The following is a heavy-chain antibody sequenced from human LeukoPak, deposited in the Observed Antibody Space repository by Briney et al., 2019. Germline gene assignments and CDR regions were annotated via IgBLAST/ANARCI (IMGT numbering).Heavy chain of an antibody. CDR2: IYYSGST. V-gene: IGHV4-39*07. Sequence: PSETLSLTCTVSGGSISSSSYYWGWIRQPPGKGLEWIGSIYYSGSTYYNPSLKSRVTMSVDTSKNQFSLKLSSVTAADTAVYYRARDYGYYYYGMDVWGQGTTVTVSS. CDR1: GGSISSSSYY. J-gene: IGHJ6*02. CDR3: ARDYGYYYYGMDV. D-gene: IGHD4-17*01.